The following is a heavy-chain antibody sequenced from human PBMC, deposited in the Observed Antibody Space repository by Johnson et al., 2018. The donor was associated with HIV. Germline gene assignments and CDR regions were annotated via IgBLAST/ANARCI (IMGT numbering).Heavy chain of an antibody. CDR3: ARERYGSQAIDAFDI. V-gene: IGHV3-30-3*01. Sequence: QVQLVESGGGVVRPGGSLRLSCSASGFTFSRYAMHWVRQAPGKGLEWVAVISYHGSNKYYADSVKGRFTISRDNSKNTLYLQMNSLRTEDTAVYYCARERYGSQAIDAFDIWGQGTLVTVSS. D-gene: IGHD2-15*01. J-gene: IGHJ3*02. CDR1: GFTFSRYA. CDR2: ISYHGSNK.